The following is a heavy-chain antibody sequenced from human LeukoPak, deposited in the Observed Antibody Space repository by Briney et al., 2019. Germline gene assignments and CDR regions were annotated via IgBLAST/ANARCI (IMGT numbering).Heavy chain of an antibody. Sequence: GGSLRLSCAASGFSFNSYTMHWVRQSPDKGLEWVAVISYDGGLQFYGDSVKGRFIISRDNSRNTLYLQMNSLGPEDTAVYYCARDPTASVPDYFDYWGQGILVTVSS. J-gene: IGHJ4*02. V-gene: IGHV3-30-3*01. CDR3: ARDPTASVPDYFDY. D-gene: IGHD4-11*01. CDR1: GFSFNSYT. CDR2: ISYDGGLQ.